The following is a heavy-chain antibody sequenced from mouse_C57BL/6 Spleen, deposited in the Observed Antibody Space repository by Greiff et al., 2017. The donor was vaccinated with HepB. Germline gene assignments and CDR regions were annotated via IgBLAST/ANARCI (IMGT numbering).Heavy chain of an antibody. D-gene: IGHD1-1*01. Sequence: EVQGVESGGGLVKPGGSLKLSCAASGFTFSSYAMSWVRQTPEKRLEWVATISDGGSYTYYPDNVKGRFTISRDNAKNNLYLQMSHLKSEDTAMYYCAGDVTTVVANRFAYWGQGTLVTVSA. CDR1: GFTFSSYA. V-gene: IGHV5-4*01. CDR2: ISDGGSYT. J-gene: IGHJ3*01. CDR3: AGDVTTVVANRFAY.